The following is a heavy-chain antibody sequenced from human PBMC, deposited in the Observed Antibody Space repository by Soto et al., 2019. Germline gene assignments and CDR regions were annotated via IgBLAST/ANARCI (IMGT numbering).Heavy chain of an antibody. D-gene: IGHD3-10*01. V-gene: IGHV3-30*18. Sequence: GGSLRLSCAASGFTFSSYSMHWVRQAPGKGLEWVAVISYDGSNKYYADSVKGRFTISRDNSKNTLYLQMNSLRAEDTAVYYCAKEGYYYGSGSYLYYYYYYGMDVWGQGTTVTVCS. CDR1: GFTFSSYS. CDR2: ISYDGSNK. J-gene: IGHJ6*02. CDR3: AKEGYYYGSGSYLYYYYYYGMDV.